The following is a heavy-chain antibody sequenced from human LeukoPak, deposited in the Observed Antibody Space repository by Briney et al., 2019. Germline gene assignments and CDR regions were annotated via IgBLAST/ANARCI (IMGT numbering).Heavy chain of an antibody. Sequence: GGSLRLSCAASGFTFSSYAMSWVRQAPGKELEWVSTISSAGGSTYYADSVKGRFTISRDNSKNTLYLQMDSLRADDTAVYYCAKVVIAAGCDYWGQGTLVTVSS. CDR3: AKVVIAAGCDY. J-gene: IGHJ4*02. CDR2: ISSAGGST. D-gene: IGHD6-13*01. V-gene: IGHV3-23*01. CDR1: GFTFSSYA.